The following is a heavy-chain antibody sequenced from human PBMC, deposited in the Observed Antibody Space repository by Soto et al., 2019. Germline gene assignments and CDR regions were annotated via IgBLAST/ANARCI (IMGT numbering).Heavy chain of an antibody. J-gene: IGHJ4*02. V-gene: IGHV3-23*01. CDR2: ISGSGDST. CDR1: GFTFSTYA. CDR3: AKERSSGWSFDY. Sequence: GGSLRLSCAASGFTFSTYAMNWVRQAPGKGLEWVSGISGSGDSTYYADSVKGRFTVSRDNSKNTLYLRMNSLRAEDTAVFYCAKERSSGWSFDYWGQGTLVTVSS. D-gene: IGHD6-19*01.